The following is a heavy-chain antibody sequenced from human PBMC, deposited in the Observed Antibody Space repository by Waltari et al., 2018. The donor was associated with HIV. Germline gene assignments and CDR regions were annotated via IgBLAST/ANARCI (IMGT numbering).Heavy chain of an antibody. V-gene: IGHV3-21*01. CDR2: ISSSSSYI. Sequence: EVQLVESGGGLVKPGGSLRLSCAASGFTFSSYSMNWVRQAPGKGLEWVSSISSSSSYIYYADSVKGRFTISRDNAKNSLYLQMNSLRAEDTAVYYCAREILTQDSSGYYDYWGQGTLVTVSS. D-gene: IGHD3-22*01. CDR3: AREILTQDSSGYYDY. CDR1: GFTFSSYS. J-gene: IGHJ4*02.